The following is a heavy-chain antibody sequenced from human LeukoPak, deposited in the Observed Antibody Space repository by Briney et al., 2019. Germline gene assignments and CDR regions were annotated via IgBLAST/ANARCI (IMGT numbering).Heavy chain of an antibody. CDR2: INHSGST. CDR1: GGSFSGYY. J-gene: IGHJ2*01. CDR3: ARRFMVRGVIRYWYFDL. D-gene: IGHD3-10*01. V-gene: IGHV4-34*01. Sequence: PSETLSLTCAVYGGSFSGYYWSWIRQPPGKGLEWIGEINHSGSTNYNPSLKSRVTISVDTPKNQFSLKLSSVTAADTAVYYCARRFMVRGVIRYWYFDLWGRGTLVTVSS.